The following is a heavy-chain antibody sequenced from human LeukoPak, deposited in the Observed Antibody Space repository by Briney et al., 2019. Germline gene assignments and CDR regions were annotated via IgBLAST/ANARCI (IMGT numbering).Heavy chain of an antibody. J-gene: IGHJ1*01. V-gene: IGHV3-48*02. Sequence: GGSLRLSCAVSGFTFSTYSMSWVRQAPGKGLEWVSYISSSSSTIYYADSVKGRFTISRDNAKNSLYLQMNSLRDEDTAVYYCAKDSDYYHSSGYYYAYFQHWGQGTLVTVSS. CDR2: ISSSSSTI. CDR1: GFTFSTYS. D-gene: IGHD3-22*01. CDR3: AKDSDYYHSSGYYYAYFQH.